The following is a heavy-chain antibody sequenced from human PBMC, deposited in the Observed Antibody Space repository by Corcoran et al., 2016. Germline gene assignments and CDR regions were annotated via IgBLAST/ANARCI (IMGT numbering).Heavy chain of an antibody. CDR3: GREGSEKDDY. CDR1: GYTFTSYD. V-gene: IGHV1-8*01. Sequence: QVQLVQSGAEVKKPGASLKVSFTASGYTFTSYDIHWVRQAPAQGLEWMGWMTPNSGTTGYAQKFHGRVTMTRNTSISTAYMELSSRGSEDTDVYYGGREGSEKDDYWGQGTLVTISS. J-gene: IGHJ4*02. CDR2: MTPNSGTT.